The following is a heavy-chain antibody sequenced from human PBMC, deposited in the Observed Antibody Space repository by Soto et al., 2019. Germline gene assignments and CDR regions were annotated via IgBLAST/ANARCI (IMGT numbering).Heavy chain of an antibody. CDR2: IYYSGST. CDR3: ARGSDLARGMDV. V-gene: IGHV4-59*01. CDR1: GGSICRYY. Sequence: LETPSLTCRVSGGSICRYYWNRLRQPPGKGLEGIGYIYYSGSTNYNPSLKSRVTISVDTSKNQFSLKLSSVTAADTAVYYCARGSDLARGMDVWGQGTTVTVSS. J-gene: IGHJ6*01. D-gene: IGHD3-10*01.